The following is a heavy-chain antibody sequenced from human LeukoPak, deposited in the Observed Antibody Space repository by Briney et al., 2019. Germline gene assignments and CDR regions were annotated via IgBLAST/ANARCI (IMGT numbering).Heavy chain of an antibody. Sequence: RGASLKISCKGSGYSFTSYWIGWVRQMPGKGLEWMGIIYPGDSDTRYSPSFQGQVTISADKSISTAYLQWSSLKASDTAMYYCARPERDSGSYVEYWGQGTLVTVSS. J-gene: IGHJ4*02. D-gene: IGHD1-26*01. CDR2: IYPGDSDT. CDR3: ARPERDSGSYVEY. CDR1: GYSFTSYW. V-gene: IGHV5-51*01.